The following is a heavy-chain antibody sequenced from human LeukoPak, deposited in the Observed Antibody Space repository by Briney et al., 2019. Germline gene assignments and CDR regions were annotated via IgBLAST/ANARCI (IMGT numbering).Heavy chain of an antibody. CDR3: ARAPRITGTTHWFDP. Sequence: ASVKVSCKASGYTFTGYYMHWVRQAPGQGLEWMGWISAYNGNTNYAQKLQGRVTMTTDTSTSTAYMELRSLRSDDTAVYYCARAPRITGTTHWFDPWGQGTLVTVSS. D-gene: IGHD1-7*01. CDR1: GYTFTGYY. CDR2: ISAYNGNT. J-gene: IGHJ5*02. V-gene: IGHV1-18*04.